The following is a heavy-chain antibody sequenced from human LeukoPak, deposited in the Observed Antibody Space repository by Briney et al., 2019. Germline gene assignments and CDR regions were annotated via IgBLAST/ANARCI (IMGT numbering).Heavy chain of an antibody. CDR2: ISGSGGST. CDR1: GFTFSSYA. Sequence: GGSLRLSCAASGFTFSSYATSWVRQAPGKGLEWVSAISGSGGSTYYADSVKGRFTISRDNSKNTLYLQMNSLRAEDTAVYYCAKGPVFVATIAYYFDYWGQGTLVTVSS. CDR3: AKGPVFVATIAYYFDY. V-gene: IGHV3-23*01. D-gene: IGHD5-12*01. J-gene: IGHJ4*02.